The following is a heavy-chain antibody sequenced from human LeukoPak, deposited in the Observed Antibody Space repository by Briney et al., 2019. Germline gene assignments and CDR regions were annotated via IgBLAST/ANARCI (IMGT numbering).Heavy chain of an antibody. CDR1: GYSFTGSW. CDR3: ARQEQWLVKGAFDI. CDR2: IYPGDSDT. D-gene: IGHD6-19*01. V-gene: IGHV5-51*01. Sequence: GESLKISCKGSGYSFTGSWVAWVRQMPGKGLEWMGIIYPGDSDTRYSPSFQGQVTISADKSISTAYLQWSSLKASDTAMYYCARQEQWLVKGAFDIWGQGTMVTVSS. J-gene: IGHJ3*02.